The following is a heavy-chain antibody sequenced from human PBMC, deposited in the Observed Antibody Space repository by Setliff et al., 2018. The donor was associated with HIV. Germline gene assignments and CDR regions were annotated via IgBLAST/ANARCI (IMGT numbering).Heavy chain of an antibody. CDR2: IYYSGST. CDR1: GGSISGSSYY. V-gene: IGHV4-39*01. J-gene: IGHJ4*02. Sequence: PSETLSLTCTVSGGSISGSSYYWGWIRQPPGKGLEWIGSIYYSGSTYYNPSLKSRVTISVDTSKNQFSLKLSSVTAADTAVYYCARRGAYYDILTGYRSHYFDYWGQGTLVTVS. D-gene: IGHD3-9*01. CDR3: ARRGAYYDILTGYRSHYFDY.